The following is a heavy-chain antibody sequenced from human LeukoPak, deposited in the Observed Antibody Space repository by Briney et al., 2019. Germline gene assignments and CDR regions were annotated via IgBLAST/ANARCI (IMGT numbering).Heavy chain of an antibody. V-gene: IGHV4-59*08. D-gene: IGHD5-12*01. J-gene: IGHJ5*02. Sequence: PSETLSLTCTVSGGSISSYYWSWIRQPPGKGLEWIGYIYYSGSTNCNPSLKSRVTISVDTSKNQFSLKLSSVTAADTAVYYCARQEWLRFGWFDPWGQGTLVTVSS. CDR3: ARQEWLRFGWFDP. CDR2: IYYSGST. CDR1: GGSISSYY.